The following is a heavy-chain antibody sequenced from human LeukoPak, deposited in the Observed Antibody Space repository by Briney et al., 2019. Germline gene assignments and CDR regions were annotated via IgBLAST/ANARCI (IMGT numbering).Heavy chain of an antibody. J-gene: IGHJ4*02. Sequence: PGGSLRLSCAASGFTFSSYAMSWVRQAPDKGLEWVSAISGSGTPTYSADSVKGRFTISRDNSKNTLYLQMNSLRAEDTAVYYCAKDLYYDILTGYPSFDYWGQGTLVTVSS. D-gene: IGHD3-9*01. CDR2: ISGSGTPT. CDR1: GFTFSSYA. CDR3: AKDLYYDILTGYPSFDY. V-gene: IGHV3-23*01.